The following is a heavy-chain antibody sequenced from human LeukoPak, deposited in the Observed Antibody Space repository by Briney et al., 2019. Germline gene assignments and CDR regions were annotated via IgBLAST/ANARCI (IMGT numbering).Heavy chain of an antibody. V-gene: IGHV1-69*13. CDR3: AREPAAGSFDY. J-gene: IGHJ4*02. D-gene: IGHD6-13*01. CDR2: IIPIFGTA. CDR1: VGTFSSYA. Sequence: SVKVSCKASVGTFSSYAISWVRQAPGQGREWMGGIIPIFGTANYAQKFQGRVTITADEYTSTAYMEVSSLRSEDTAVYDCAREPAAGSFDYWGEGTLVTVCS.